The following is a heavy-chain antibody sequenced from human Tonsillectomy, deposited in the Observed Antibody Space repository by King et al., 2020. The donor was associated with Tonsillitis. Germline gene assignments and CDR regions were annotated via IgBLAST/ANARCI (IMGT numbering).Heavy chain of an antibody. J-gene: IGHJ4*02. V-gene: IGHV1-2*02. Sequence: QLVQSGAEVRKPGASVKVSCTVSGYTFIDYYIHWVRQAPGQGLEWMGWINPKTGVTNSAQRFQGRVTLTMDSSISTAYMQLTSLRSDDTALYYCASQFCTTTSCHVDYWGQGTLVTVSS. D-gene: IGHD2-2*01. CDR3: ASQFCTTTSCHVDY. CDR1: GYTFIDYY. CDR2: INPKTGVT.